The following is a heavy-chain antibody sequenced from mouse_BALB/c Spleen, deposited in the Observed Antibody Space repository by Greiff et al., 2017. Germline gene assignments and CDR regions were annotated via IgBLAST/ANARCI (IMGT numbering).Heavy chain of an antibody. J-gene: IGHJ1*01. CDR3: ARGPDYYGSSYVYFDV. CDR2: ILPGSGST. V-gene: IGHV1-9*01. CDR1: GYTFSSYW. Sequence: QVQLKQSGAELMKPGASVKISCKATGYTFSSYWIEWVKQRPGHGLEWIGEILPGSGSTNYNEKFKGKATFTADTSSNTAYMQLSSLTSEDSAVYYCARGPDYYGSSYVYFDVWGAGTTVTVSS. D-gene: IGHD1-1*01.